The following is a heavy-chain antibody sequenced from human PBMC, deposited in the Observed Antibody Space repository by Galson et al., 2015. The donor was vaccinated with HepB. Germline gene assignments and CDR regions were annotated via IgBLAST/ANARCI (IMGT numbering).Heavy chain of an antibody. CDR3: AKHECSYTSCYSAVTTSPVDY. J-gene: IGHJ4*02. V-gene: IGHV3-23*01. CDR1: GFSFSSYS. CDR2: ISGSGGST. D-gene: IGHD2-2*01. Sequence: SLRLSCAASGFSFSSYSMSWVRQAPGKGLEWVSAISGSGGSTFYADSVKGRFTISRDNSKNTLYLQMNSLRAEDTALYYCAKHECSYTSCYSAVTTSPVDYWGQGTQVTVSS.